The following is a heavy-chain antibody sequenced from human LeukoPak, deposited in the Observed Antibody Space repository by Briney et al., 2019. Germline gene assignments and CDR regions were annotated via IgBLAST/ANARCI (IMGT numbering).Heavy chain of an antibody. CDR3: ARGLRYFDWSTDTLPTGY. CDR1: GYTFTSYA. CDR2: INAGNGNT. J-gene: IGHJ4*02. Sequence: ASVKVSCKASGYTFTSYAMHWVRQAPGQRLEWMGWINAGNGNTKYSQKFQGRVTITRDISASTAYMELSSLRSEDTAVYYCARGLRYFDWSTDTLPTGYWGQGTLVTVSS. D-gene: IGHD3-9*01. V-gene: IGHV1-3*01.